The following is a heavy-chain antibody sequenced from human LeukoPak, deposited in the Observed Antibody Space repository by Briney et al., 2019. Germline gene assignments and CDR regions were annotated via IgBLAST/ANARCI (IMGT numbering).Heavy chain of an antibody. CDR3: ARGRGSLTY. CDR2: FYDTRSP. Sequence: SETLSLTCPVYTRSISPYYWSWIRQPPGKGLEWIGYFYDTRSPKYNPSLERRVTISVDMSRNQLSLNLTSVSAADTAIYYCARGRGSLTYWGQGTLATVSS. V-gene: IGHV4-59*01. D-gene: IGHD3-10*01. CDR1: TRSISPYY. J-gene: IGHJ4*02.